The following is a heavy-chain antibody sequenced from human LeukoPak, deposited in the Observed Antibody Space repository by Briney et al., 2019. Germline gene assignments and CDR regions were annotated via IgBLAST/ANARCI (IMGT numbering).Heavy chain of an antibody. D-gene: IGHD3-22*01. CDR1: GGSFSGYY. J-gene: IGHJ4*02. Sequence: SETLSLTCAVYGGSFSGYYWSWIRQPPVKGLEWIGEINHSGSTNYNPSLKSRVTISVDTSKNQFSLKLSSVTAADTAVYYCARGLSYYYDSSGYYFDYWGQGTLVTVSS. CDR3: ARGLSYYYDSSGYYFDY. CDR2: INHSGST. V-gene: IGHV4-34*01.